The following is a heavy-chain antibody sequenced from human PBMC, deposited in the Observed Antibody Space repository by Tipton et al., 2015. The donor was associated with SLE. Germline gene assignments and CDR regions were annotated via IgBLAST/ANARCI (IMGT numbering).Heavy chain of an antibody. CDR1: GYSFSSYW. Sequence: QLVQSGAEVKKPGESLRISCTGSGYSFSSYWIAWVRQMPGKGLEWMGIIYPGDSDTRYSPSFQGQVTFSVDKSIITTYLQWSSLKASDTAVYYCARSSSRNIMPVDAFDIWGQGTMVTVSS. D-gene: IGHD2/OR15-2a*01. V-gene: IGHV5-51*03. CDR2: IYPGDSDT. J-gene: IGHJ3*02. CDR3: ARSSSRNIMPVDAFDI.